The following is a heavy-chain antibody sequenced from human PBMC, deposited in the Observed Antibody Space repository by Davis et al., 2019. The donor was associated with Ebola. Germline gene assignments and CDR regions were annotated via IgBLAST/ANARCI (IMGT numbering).Heavy chain of an antibody. V-gene: IGHV3-30*03. CDR3: ARGYSEYGYAMDV. D-gene: IGHD5-18*01. CDR2: ISYDGSHK. CDR1: GFTFSSYG. Sequence: GESLKISCAASGFTFSSYGMHWVRQAPGKGLEWVAVISYDGSHKYYADSVKGRFTVSRDNSKNTLYLQMNTLRAEDTALYYCARGYSEYGYAMDVWGQGTTVSVFS. J-gene: IGHJ6*02.